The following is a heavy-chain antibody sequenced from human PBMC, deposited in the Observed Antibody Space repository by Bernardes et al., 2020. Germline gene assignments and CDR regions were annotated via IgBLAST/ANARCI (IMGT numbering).Heavy chain of an antibody. Sequence: TLSLTCAVYGGSFSGYYWSWIRQPPGKGLEWIGEINHSGSTNYNPSLKSRVTISVDTSKNQFSLRLSSVTAADTAVYYCARSCSGGSCYDAFDIWGQGTMVTVSS. CDR1: GGSFSGYY. CDR2: INHSGST. V-gene: IGHV4-34*01. J-gene: IGHJ3*02. CDR3: ARSCSGGSCYDAFDI. D-gene: IGHD2-15*01.